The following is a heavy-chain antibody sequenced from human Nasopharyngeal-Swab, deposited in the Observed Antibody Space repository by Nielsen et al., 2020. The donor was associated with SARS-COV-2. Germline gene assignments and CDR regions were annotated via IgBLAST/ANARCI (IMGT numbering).Heavy chain of an antibody. CDR1: GFTFRSYA. Sequence: GGSLRLSCAASGFTFRSYAISWVRQAPGKGLEWVSGISWNSGSIGYADSVKGRFTISGDNAKNSLYLQMNSLRAEDTAFYYCARRDTYWFFDLWGRGTLVSVSS. CDR2: ISWNSGSI. J-gene: IGHJ2*01. CDR3: ARRDTYWFFDL. V-gene: IGHV3-9*01.